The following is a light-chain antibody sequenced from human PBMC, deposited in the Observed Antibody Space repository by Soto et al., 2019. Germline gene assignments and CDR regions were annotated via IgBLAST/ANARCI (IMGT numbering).Light chain of an antibody. V-gene: IGKV1-33*01. CDR2: GSS. Sequence: DLQMTQSPSSLSASVGDRVTITCQASQDISNYLNWYQQKPGKAPKLLIYGSSNLETVVPSRYSGSGSGTDFTFTISSRHPEDIATYYCQQYNKLPLTFGGGTKVEIK. J-gene: IGKJ4*01. CDR1: QDISNY. CDR3: QQYNKLPLT.